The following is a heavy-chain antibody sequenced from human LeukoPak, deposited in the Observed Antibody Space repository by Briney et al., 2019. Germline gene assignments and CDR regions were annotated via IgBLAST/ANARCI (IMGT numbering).Heavy chain of an antibody. D-gene: IGHD4-23*01. V-gene: IGHV1-69*13. Sequence: VASVKVSCKASGGTFSSYAISWVRQAPGQGLEWMGGIIPIFGTANYAQKFQGRVTITADESTSTAYMELSSLRSEDTAVYYCARVYGGNSPDYWGQGTLVTVSS. CDR3: ARVYGGNSPDY. CDR2: IIPIFGTA. CDR1: GGTFSSYA. J-gene: IGHJ4*02.